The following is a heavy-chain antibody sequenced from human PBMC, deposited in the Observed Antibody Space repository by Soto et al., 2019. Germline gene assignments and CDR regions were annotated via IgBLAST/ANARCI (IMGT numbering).Heavy chain of an antibody. Sequence: EVQLVESGGGVVQPGGSLRLSCAASGFTFSNYWMHWVRQAPGKGLMWVARMNSDGSTTYWESMSYADSVKGRFTISRDNVKNTLYLQMNSLRGDDTAVYYCARGGDGYRPDYFDYWGQGTLVTVSS. CDR2: MNSDGSTT. J-gene: IGHJ4*02. CDR1: GFTFSNYW. V-gene: IGHV3-74*01. CDR3: ARGGDGYRPDYFDY. D-gene: IGHD5-12*01.